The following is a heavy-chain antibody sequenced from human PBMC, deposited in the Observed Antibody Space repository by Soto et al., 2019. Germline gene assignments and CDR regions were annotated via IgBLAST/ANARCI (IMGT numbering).Heavy chain of an antibody. D-gene: IGHD1-26*01. Sequence: QVQLVQSGAEVKKPGSSVKVSCKASGGTFSSYAISWVRQAPGQGLEWMGGIIPIFGTANYAQKFQGRVTSTADDATSKAYGERSRLRSEALPVYCCARGVGATTSWGQGPLVTVS. CDR2: IIPIFGTA. CDR3: ARGVGATTS. J-gene: IGHJ5*02. CDR1: GGTFSSYA. V-gene: IGHV1-69*01.